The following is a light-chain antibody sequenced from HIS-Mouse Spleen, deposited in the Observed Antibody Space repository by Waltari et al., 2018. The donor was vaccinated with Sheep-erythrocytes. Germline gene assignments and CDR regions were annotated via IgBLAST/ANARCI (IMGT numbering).Light chain of an antibody. Sequence: SYELTQPPSVSVSPGQTASTTCSGDKLGEKYACWYQQKPGQSPVLVIYQNSKRPSGIPERFSGSNSGNTATLTISGTQAMDEADYYCQAWDSSTAVFGGGTKLTVL. J-gene: IGLJ2*01. V-gene: IGLV3-1*01. CDR2: QNS. CDR3: QAWDSSTAV. CDR1: KLGEKY.